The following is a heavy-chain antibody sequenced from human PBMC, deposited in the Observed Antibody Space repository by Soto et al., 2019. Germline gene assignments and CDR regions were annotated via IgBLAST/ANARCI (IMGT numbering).Heavy chain of an antibody. V-gene: IGHV1-69*13. CDR2: IIPIFGTA. CDR1: GGTFSSYA. Sequence: GASVKVSCTASGGTFSSYAISWVRQAPGQGLEWMGGIIPIFGTANYAQKFQGRVTITADESTSTAYMELSSLRSEDTAVYCCGREDGGSYRGYFDLGGRGPRVTVSS. CDR3: GREDGGSYRGYFDL. D-gene: IGHD3-16*02. J-gene: IGHJ2*01.